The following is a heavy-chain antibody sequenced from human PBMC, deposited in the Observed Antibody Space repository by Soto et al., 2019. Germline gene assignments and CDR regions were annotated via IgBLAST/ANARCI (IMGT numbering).Heavy chain of an antibody. CDR1: GFTFSSYA. CDR3: AKQLTMVRGRYFDY. CDR2: ISGSGGST. D-gene: IGHD3-10*01. V-gene: IGHV3-23*01. J-gene: IGHJ4*02. Sequence: EVQLLESGGGLVQPGGSLRLSCAAYGFTFSSYAMSWVRQAQGKGLEWVSAISGSGGSTYYADSVKGRFTISRDNSKNTLYLQMNSLRAEDTAVYYCAKQLTMVRGRYFDYWGQGTLVTVSS.